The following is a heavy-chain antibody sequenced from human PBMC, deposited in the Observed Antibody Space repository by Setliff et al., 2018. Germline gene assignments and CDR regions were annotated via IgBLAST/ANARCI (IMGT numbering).Heavy chain of an antibody. CDR1: GFTFSSYS. D-gene: IGHD1-26*01. V-gene: IGHV3-48*01. J-gene: IGHJ4*02. Sequence: PGGSLRLSCAASGFTFSSYSMNWVRQAQGKGLEWVSYISSSSSTIYYADSVKGRFTISRDNAKNSLYLQMNSLRAEDTAVYYCARDRGSGSYFLRYFDYWGQGTLVTVSS. CDR2: ISSSSSTI. CDR3: ARDRGSGSYFLRYFDY.